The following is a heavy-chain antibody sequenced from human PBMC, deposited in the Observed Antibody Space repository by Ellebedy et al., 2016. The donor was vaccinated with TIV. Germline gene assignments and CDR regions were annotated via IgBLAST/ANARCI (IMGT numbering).Heavy chain of an antibody. CDR3: AKDRGYSYGYAVGY. J-gene: IGHJ4*02. CDR2: ISARGDST. CDR1: GFTFSSYA. D-gene: IGHD5-18*01. Sequence: GESLKISCAASGFTFSSYAISWVRQAPGKGLEWVSHISARGDSTYYADSVKGRFTISRDNSKNTLYLQMNSLRAEDTAVYYCAKDRGYSYGYAVGYWGQGTLVTVSS. V-gene: IGHV3-23*01.